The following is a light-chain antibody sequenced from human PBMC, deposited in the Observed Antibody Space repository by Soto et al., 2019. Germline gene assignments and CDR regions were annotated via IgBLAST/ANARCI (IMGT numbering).Light chain of an antibody. Sequence: DIQMTRSPSTLSASVGDRVTITCRASQSISSWLAWYQQKPGSAPKILIYEASSLESGVSSRFSGTGSGTEFTLTINSLQPVDFATYFCQQYDTYPWTFGQGTKVEIK. CDR3: QQYDTYPWT. J-gene: IGKJ1*01. CDR1: QSISSW. V-gene: IGKV1-5*03. CDR2: EAS.